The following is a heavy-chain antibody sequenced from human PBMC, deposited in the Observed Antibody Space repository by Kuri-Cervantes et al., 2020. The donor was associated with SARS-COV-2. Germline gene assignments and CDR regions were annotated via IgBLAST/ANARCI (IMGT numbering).Heavy chain of an antibody. CDR2: ISHDGKNK. CDR1: GFNFSRTD. CDR3: AKDRVGVQDF. J-gene: IGHJ4*02. V-gene: IGHV3-30*18. D-gene: IGHD2-21*01. Sequence: GGSLRLSCAASGFNFSRTDMHWVRQAPGKGLEWVAVISHDGKNKKCIASGKGRFTISRDNSQNTLYLHTKSLRSEDTAMYYCAKDRVGVQDFWDQGTLVTVSS.